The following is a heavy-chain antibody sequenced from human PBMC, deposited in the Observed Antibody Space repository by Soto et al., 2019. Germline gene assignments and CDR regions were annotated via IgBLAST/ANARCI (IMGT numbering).Heavy chain of an antibody. V-gene: IGHV3-73*01. D-gene: IGHD5-12*01. CDR3: AWRRYYYYGLDV. CDR1: GFSFSGFA. J-gene: IGHJ6*02. Sequence: GGSLRLSCGVSGFSFSGFAVNWVRQAPGKGLEWVGGIRTKASNYESAYGASVKGRITISRDDSKNTAYLQINSLKIEDTDVYYCAWRRYYYYGLDVWGQGTTVTVSS. CDR2: IRTKASNYES.